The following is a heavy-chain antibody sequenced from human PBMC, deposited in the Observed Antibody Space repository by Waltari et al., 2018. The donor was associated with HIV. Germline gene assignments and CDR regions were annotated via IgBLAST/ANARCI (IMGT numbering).Heavy chain of an antibody. CDR3: ARARRIAARSGYDWFDP. V-gene: IGHV1-8*01. CDR2: KNPNSRNT. D-gene: IGHD6-6*01. Sequence: QVQLVQSGAEVKKPGASVKVSCKASGYSFTTYDINWVRQATGQGLEWMGWKNPNSRNTGSAKKIQDRGTMTKNTSTSTAYMELSSLRSEYTAVYYCARARRIAARSGYDWFDPWGQGTLVTVSS. J-gene: IGHJ5*02. CDR1: GYSFTTYD.